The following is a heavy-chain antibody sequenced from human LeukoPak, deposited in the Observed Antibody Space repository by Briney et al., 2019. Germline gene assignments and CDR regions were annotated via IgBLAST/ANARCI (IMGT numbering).Heavy chain of an antibody. V-gene: IGHV3-23*01. D-gene: IGHD6-13*01. CDR3: AKDVDAQQLVQFDY. Sequence: PGGSLRLSCAASGFTFSSYAMSWVRQAPGKGLEWVSAISGSGGSTYYADSVKGRFTISRDNAKNSLYLQMNSLRAEDTALYYCAKDVDAQQLVQFDYWGQGTLVTVSS. J-gene: IGHJ4*02. CDR2: ISGSGGST. CDR1: GFTFSSYA.